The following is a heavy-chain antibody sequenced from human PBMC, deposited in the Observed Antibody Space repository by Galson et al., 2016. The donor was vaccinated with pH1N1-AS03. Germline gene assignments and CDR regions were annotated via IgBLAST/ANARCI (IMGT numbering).Heavy chain of an antibody. CDR3: VIMWKPTVLDI. CDR1: GDNFIRYT. CDR2: IIPILGMT. Sequence: SVKVSCKASGDNFIRYTISWVRQAPGQGLEWMGRIIPILGMTNYAQKFQGRVTITADTSTSTAYMELGSLTSEDTAVYYCVIMWKPTVLDILGQGTLVSVSS. J-gene: IGHJ3*02. D-gene: IGHD3-16*01. V-gene: IGHV1-69*02.